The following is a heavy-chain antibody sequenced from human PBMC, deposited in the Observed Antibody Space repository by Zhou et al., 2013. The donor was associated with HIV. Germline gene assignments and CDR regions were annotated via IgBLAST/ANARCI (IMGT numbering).Heavy chain of an antibody. CDR2: INPSGGST. V-gene: IGHV1-46*01. D-gene: IGHD6-19*01. CDR1: GYTFTSYY. CDR3: ARWVPIHLSSGWFDY. J-gene: IGHJ4*02. Sequence: QVQLVQSGAEVKKPGASVKVSCKASGYTFTSYYMHWVRQAPGQGLEWMGIINPSGGSTSYAQKFQGRVTMTRDTSTSTVYMELSSLRSEDTAVYYCARWVPIHLSSGWFDYWGQGTLVTVSS.